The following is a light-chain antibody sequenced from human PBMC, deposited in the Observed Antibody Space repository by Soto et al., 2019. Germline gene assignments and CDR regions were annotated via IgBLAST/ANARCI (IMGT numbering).Light chain of an antibody. V-gene: IGLV3-21*02. Sequence: SYELTQAASVSVAPGQTAKISCGGNNLESKSVHWYQQRPGQAPVLVVYDDRARPSGIPERFSGSNSGNTATLTISRLEAGDEAVYYCQVWDGDTDHVVFGGGTQLIVL. CDR3: QVWDGDTDHVV. J-gene: IGLJ2*01. CDR2: DDR. CDR1: NLESKS.